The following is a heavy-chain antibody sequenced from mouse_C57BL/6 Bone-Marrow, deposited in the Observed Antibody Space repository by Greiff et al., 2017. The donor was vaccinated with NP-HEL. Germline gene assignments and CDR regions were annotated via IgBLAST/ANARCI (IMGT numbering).Heavy chain of an antibody. V-gene: IGHV1-81*01. CDR2: IYPRSGNT. CDR1: GYTFTSYG. J-gene: IGHJ3*01. D-gene: IGHD1-1*01. Sequence: VQLQQSGGELARPGASVKLSCKASGYTFTSYGISWVKQRTGQGLEWIGEIYPRSGNTYYNEKFKGKATLTADKSSSTAYMELRSLTSEDSAVYFCARRSIDYYGSSLFAYWGQGTLVTVSA. CDR3: ARRSIDYYGSSLFAY.